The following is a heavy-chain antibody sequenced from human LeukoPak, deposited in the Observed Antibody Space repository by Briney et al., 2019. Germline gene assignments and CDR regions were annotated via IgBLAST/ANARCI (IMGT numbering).Heavy chain of an antibody. CDR1: GFTFSSYG. CDR3: ARGASGSYYFDY. CDR2: ISGSGGST. V-gene: IGHV3-23*01. Sequence: GGSLRLSCAASGFTFSSYGMSWVRQAPGKGLEWVSAISGSGGSTYYADSVKGRFTISRDNSKNTLYLQMNSLRAEDTAVYYCARGASGSYYFDYWGQGTLVTVSS. J-gene: IGHJ4*02. D-gene: IGHD1-26*01.